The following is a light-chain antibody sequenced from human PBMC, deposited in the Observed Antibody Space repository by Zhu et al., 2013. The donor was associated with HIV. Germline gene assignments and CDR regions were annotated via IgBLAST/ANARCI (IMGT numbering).Light chain of an antibody. CDR2: GAS. J-gene: IGKJ4*01. CDR1: QTVTSNY. CDR3: QQRSNWPPT. V-gene: IGKV3D-20*02. Sequence: EIVLTQSPGTLSLSPGDRATLSCRASQTVTSNYLAWYQQKPGQAPTLLIYGASSRATGVPDRFSGSGSGTDFTLTISRLDPEDFAVYYCQQRSNWPPTFGGGTKVEIK.